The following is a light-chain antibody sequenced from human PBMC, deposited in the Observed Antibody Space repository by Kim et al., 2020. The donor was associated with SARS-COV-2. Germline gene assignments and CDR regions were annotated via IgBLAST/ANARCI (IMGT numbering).Light chain of an antibody. CDR2: QDS. CDR1: KLGDKY. J-gene: IGLJ1*01. V-gene: IGLV3-1*01. Sequence: SYELTQPPSVSVSPGQTASITCSGDKLGDKYACWYQQKPGQSPVLVIYQDSKRPSGIPERFSGSNSGNTATLTISGTQAMDEADYYCQAWDSSIYVFGTGTKGTGL. CDR3: QAWDSSIYV.